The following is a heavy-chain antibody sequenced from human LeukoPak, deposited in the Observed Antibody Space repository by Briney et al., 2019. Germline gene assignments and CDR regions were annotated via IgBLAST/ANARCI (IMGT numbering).Heavy chain of an antibody. CDR1: GFTFSSYS. V-gene: IGHV3-21*01. Sequence: PGGSLRLSCAASGFTFSSYSLNWVGQAPGRGREWVSSISSSSSYIYYADSVKGRFTISRDNAKNSLYLQMNSLRAEDTAVYYCARYTVVPAAMLGADYYYYGMDVWGQGTTVTVSS. CDR3: ARYTVVPAAMLGADYYYYGMDV. CDR2: ISSSSSYI. J-gene: IGHJ6*02. D-gene: IGHD2-2*01.